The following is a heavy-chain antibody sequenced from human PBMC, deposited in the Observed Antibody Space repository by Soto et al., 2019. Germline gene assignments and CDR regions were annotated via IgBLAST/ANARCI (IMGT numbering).Heavy chain of an antibody. CDR1: GCSIISGDYY. D-gene: IGHD5-12*01. J-gene: IGHJ4*02. CDR3: ARAGGYDHFDY. Sequence: SETLSLTCTVSGCSIISGDYYWSWIRQPPGKGLEWIGYIYYSGSTYYNPSLKSRVTISVDTSKNQFSLKLSSVTAADTAVYYCARAGGYDHFDYWGQGTLVTVSS. V-gene: IGHV4-30-4*01. CDR2: IYYSGST.